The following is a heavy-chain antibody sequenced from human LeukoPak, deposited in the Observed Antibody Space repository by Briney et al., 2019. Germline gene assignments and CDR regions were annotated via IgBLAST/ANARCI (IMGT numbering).Heavy chain of an antibody. CDR3: AREMGLNIVATFGY. CDR1: GFTFSSYG. D-gene: IGHD5-12*01. J-gene: IGHJ4*02. CDR2: ISYDGSNK. Sequence: GGSLRLSCAASGFTFSSYGMHWVRQAPGKGLEWVAVISYDGSNKYYADSVKGRFSISRDNSKSTLYLQMNSLRAEDTAVYYCAREMGLNIVATFGYWGQGTLVTVSS. V-gene: IGHV3-30*03.